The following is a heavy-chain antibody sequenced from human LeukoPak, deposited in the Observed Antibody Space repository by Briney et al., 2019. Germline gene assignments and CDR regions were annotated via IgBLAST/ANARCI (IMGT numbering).Heavy chain of an antibody. D-gene: IGHD2-2*02. CDR1: GYTFTGYH. V-gene: IGHV1-24*01. J-gene: IGHJ5*02. Sequence: GASVKVSCKASGYTFTGYHMHWVRQAPGKGLEWMGGFDPEDGETIYAQKFQGRVTMTEDTSTDTAYMELSSLRSEDTAVYYCATMVVVVPAAISWFDPWGQGTLVTVSS. CDR2: FDPEDGET. CDR3: ATMVVVVPAAISWFDP.